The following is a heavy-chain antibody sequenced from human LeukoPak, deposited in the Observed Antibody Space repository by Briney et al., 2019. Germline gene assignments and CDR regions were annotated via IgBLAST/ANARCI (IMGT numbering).Heavy chain of an antibody. D-gene: IGHD3-10*01. CDR1: GFTFRRYW. V-gene: IGHV3-7*03. CDR3: ARMDYYTSGTYTYPNFDY. CDR2: IKQDGSET. J-gene: IGHJ4*02. Sequence: GESLRLSCAASGFTFRRYWMSWVRQAPGQGLEWVATIKQDGSETYYVDSVKGRFTISRDNAKNSLHLQMNSLRAEDAAVFYCARMDYYTSGTYTYPNFDYWGQGTLVTVSS.